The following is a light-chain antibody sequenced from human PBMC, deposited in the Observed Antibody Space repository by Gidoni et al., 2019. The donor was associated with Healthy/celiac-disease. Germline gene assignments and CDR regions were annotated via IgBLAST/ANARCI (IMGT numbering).Light chain of an antibody. CDR2: EDN. V-gene: IGLV6-57*02. Sequence: NFMLTQPHSVSESPGKTVTISCTGSSGSIASNYVQWYQQRPGSAPTTVIYEDNQSPSGVPDRFSGSIDSSSNSASLTLSGLKTEDEADYYCQTYDSSSVVFGGGTKLTVL. CDR3: QTYDSSSVV. J-gene: IGLJ2*01. CDR1: SGSIASNY.